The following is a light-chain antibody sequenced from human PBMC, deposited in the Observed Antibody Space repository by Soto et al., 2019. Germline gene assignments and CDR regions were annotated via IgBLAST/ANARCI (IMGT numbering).Light chain of an antibody. V-gene: IGKV3-20*01. CDR3: QHYGRSRYT. Sequence: EIVLTQSPGTLSLSLGERATLSCRASQSVSSSYLAWYQQKPGQAPRLLMYGASSRATGIPDRFSGSGSGTDVTLTISRLEPEDFAVYYCQHYGRSRYTFGQGTKLEIK. CDR2: GAS. J-gene: IGKJ2*01. CDR1: QSVSSSY.